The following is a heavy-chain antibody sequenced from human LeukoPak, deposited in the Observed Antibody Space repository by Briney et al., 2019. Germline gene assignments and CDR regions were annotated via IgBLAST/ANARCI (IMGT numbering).Heavy chain of an antibody. D-gene: IGHD3-22*01. Sequence: GGSLRLSCAASGFTSSGYYMHWVRQAPGKGLVWVSRIKSDGSTTNYADSVKGRFTISRDNAKNTLYLQMNSLRAEDTAVYYCVRVAPLDNSGPTWGQGTLVTVSS. V-gene: IGHV3-74*01. J-gene: IGHJ5*02. CDR1: GFTSSGYY. CDR2: IKSDGSTT. CDR3: VRVAPLDNSGPT.